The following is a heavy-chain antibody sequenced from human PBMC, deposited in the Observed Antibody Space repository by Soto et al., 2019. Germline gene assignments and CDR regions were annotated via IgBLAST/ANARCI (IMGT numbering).Heavy chain of an antibody. CDR2: INHSGST. CDR3: ARGPHLGVVTVTFDY. J-gene: IGHJ4*02. CDR1: GGSFSGYY. Sequence: SETLSLTCAVYGGSFSGYYWSWIRQPPGRGLEWIGEINHSGSTNYNPSLKSRVTISVDTSKNQFSLKLSSVTAADTAVYYCARGPHLGVVTVTFDYWGQGTLVTVSS. V-gene: IGHV4-34*01. D-gene: IGHD3-22*01.